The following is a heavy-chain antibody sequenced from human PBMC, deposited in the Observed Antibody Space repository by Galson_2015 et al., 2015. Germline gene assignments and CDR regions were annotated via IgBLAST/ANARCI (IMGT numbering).Heavy chain of an antibody. J-gene: IGHJ3*02. V-gene: IGHV3-7*01. CDR3: ARHIITPYYYGSGTYYAFDI. CDR2: IKQDGSEK. D-gene: IGHD3-10*01. CDR1: GFTFSSYW. Sequence: SLRLSCAASGFTFSSYWMSWVRQAPGKGLEWVANIKQDGSEKYYVDSVKGRFTISRDNVKNSLYLQMNSLRAEDTTVYYCARHIITPYYYGSGTYYAFDIWGQGTMVTVSS.